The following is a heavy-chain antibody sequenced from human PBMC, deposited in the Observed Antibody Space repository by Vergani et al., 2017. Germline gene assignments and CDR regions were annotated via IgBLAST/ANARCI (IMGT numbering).Heavy chain of an antibody. CDR1: GYTFTDYF. CDR2: INPNSGGT. J-gene: IGHJ4*02. V-gene: IGHV1-2*02. D-gene: IGHD2-2*01. Sequence: QVQLVQSGAEVKKPGASVKVSCKASGYTFTDYFMHWVRQAPGQGLEWMGWINPNSGGTKYAQKFQGRVTMTRETSISTAYMELSNLRSDDTAVYYCARVGTSSNRDYFDYWGQGTLVTVSS. CDR3: ARVGTSSNRDYFDY.